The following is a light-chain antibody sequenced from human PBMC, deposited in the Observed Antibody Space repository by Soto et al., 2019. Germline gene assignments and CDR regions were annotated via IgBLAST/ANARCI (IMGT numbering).Light chain of an antibody. CDR1: QSISSY. CDR3: QQSYSTPHT. V-gene: IGKV1-39*01. CDR2: AAS. J-gene: IGKJ3*01. Sequence: DIQMTQSPSSLSASVGDRVTITCRASQSISSYLNWYQQKPGKAPKLLIYAASSLQIGVPSRFXXXXXXXXXXXXXSXLQPEDFATYYCQQSYSTPHTFGPGTKVDIK.